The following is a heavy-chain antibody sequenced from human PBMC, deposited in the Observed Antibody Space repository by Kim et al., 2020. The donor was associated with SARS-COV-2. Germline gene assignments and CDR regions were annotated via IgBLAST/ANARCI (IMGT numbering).Heavy chain of an antibody. CDR3: ARVASYVAGMDY. J-gene: IGHJ4*02. D-gene: IGHD6-19*01. CDR1: GFTFSDYY. CDR2: ISSSSYT. Sequence: GGSLRLSCATSGFTFSDYYMSWIRQAPGKGLEWVSYISSSSYTNYADSVKGRFTISRDNAKNSLYLQMNSLRAEDTAVYYCARVASYVAGMDYWGQGTLVTVSS. V-gene: IGHV3-11*06.